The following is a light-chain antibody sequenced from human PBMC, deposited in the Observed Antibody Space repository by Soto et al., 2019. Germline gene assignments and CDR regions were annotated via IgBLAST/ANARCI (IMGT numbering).Light chain of an antibody. CDR1: QSISSW. Sequence: DNPITQSPSTLSASVGDRVTITCRASQSISSWLAWYQQKPGTAPKLLIYKASSLQSGVPSRFSGRGSGTEFTLTISSLQPDDFATYYCQQYVTAFRSFGQGTKVDIK. J-gene: IGKJ1*01. V-gene: IGKV1-5*03. CDR3: QQYVTAFRS. CDR2: KAS.